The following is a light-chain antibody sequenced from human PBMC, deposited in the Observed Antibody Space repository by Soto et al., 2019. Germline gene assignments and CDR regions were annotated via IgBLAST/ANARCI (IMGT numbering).Light chain of an antibody. J-gene: IGLJ2*01. CDR1: RSDVGKYNY. CDR2: DVS. V-gene: IGLV2-14*03. Sequence: QSALTQPASVSGSPGQSITISCTGTRSDVGKYNYVSWYQQHPGKAPKLMIYDVSNRPSGVSDRFSGSKSGNTASLIISGLQAEDEADYYCASYTSSSAVVFGGGTQLTVL. CDR3: ASYTSSSAVV.